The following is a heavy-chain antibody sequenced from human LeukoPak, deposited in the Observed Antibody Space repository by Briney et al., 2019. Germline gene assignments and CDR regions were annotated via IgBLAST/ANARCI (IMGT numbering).Heavy chain of an antibody. V-gene: IGHV4-31*03. D-gene: IGHD1-1*01. Sequence: SETLSLACTVSGGSISSGGYFWSWIRQHPGKGLEWIGSISSSGSTLYSPSLKRRVTISVDTSKNQFSLNLSSVTAADTAVYYCARADNLNAFDYWGQGTRVTVSS. CDR2: ISSSGST. J-gene: IGHJ4*02. CDR3: ARADNLNAFDY. CDR1: GGSISSGGYF.